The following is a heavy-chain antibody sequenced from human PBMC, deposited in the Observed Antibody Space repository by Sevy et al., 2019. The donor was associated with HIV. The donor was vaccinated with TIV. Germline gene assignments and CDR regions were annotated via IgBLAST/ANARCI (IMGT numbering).Heavy chain of an antibody. CDR3: ARDPEYYYDSSGYLEVAFDI. Sequence: GGSLRLSCAASGFTFSSYSMNWVRQAPGKGLEWVSSISSSSSYIYYADSVKGRFTISRDNAKNSLYLQMNSLRAEDTAVYYCARDPEYYYDSSGYLEVAFDIWGQGTMVTVSS. CDR1: GFTFSSYS. CDR2: ISSSSSYI. J-gene: IGHJ3*02. D-gene: IGHD3-22*01. V-gene: IGHV3-21*01.